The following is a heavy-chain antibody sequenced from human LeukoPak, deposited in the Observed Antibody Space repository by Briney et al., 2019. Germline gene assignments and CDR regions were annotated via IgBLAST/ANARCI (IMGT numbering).Heavy chain of an antibody. V-gene: IGHV4-39*07. J-gene: IGHJ4*02. CDR3: ARGRRGNYFQDY. Sequence: SETQSLTCTVSGASIRSDIYYWAWLRQPPGKGLEGFGSLWSGTTTYYNPSLTSRVTIAVDTSKNQFSLILPSVTAADTAVYYCARGRRGNYFQDYWGQGTLVTVSS. CDR2: LWSGTTT. CDR1: GASIRSDIYY. D-gene: IGHD1-26*01.